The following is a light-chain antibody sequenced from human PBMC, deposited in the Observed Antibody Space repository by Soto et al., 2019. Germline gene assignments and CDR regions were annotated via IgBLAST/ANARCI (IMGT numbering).Light chain of an antibody. V-gene: IGLV2-23*02. CDR1: SSDVGSYNL. J-gene: IGLJ1*01. CDR2: EVS. Sequence: QSVRTQPASVSGSPGQSIPISCPGTSSDVGSYNLVSWYQQHPGKAPKVMIYEVSKRPSGVPNRFSGSKSGYTASLTISGLQAEDEADYYCCSYAGSSTYVFGTGTKVTVL. CDR3: CSYAGSSTYV.